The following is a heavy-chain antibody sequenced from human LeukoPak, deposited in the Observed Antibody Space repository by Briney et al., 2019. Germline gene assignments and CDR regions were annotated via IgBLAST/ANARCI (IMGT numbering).Heavy chain of an antibody. D-gene: IGHD2-15*01. V-gene: IGHV4-39*07. J-gene: IGHJ6*03. Sequence: WIRQPPGKGLEWIGSIYYSGSTYYNPSLKSRVTISVDTSKNQFSLKLSSVAAADTAVYYCARGAAYYYYYYMDVWGKGTTVTVSS. CDR2: IYYSGST. CDR3: ARGAAYYYYYYMDV.